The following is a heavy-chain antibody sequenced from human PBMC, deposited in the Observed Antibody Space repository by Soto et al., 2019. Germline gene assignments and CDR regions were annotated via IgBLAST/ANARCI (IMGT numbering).Heavy chain of an antibody. CDR3: AACYYDSSGYYPFDY. D-gene: IGHD3-22*01. CDR2: ISGSGGST. Sequence: GGSLRLSCAASGFTFSSYAMSWVRQAPGKGLEWVSAISGSGGSTYYADSVKGRFTISRDNSKNTPYLQMNSLRAEDTAVYYCAACYYDSSGYYPFDYWGQGTLVTVSS. CDR1: GFTFSSYA. V-gene: IGHV3-23*01. J-gene: IGHJ4*02.